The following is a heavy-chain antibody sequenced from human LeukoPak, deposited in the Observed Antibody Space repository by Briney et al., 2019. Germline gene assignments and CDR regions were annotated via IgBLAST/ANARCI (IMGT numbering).Heavy chain of an antibody. Sequence: ASVTVSCKASGYTFTSYYIHWVRQAPGQGLEWMGIINPSGGSTSYAQKFQGRVTMTRDMSTSTVYMELSSLRSEDTAVYYCARSVGGWYYFDYWGQGTLVTVSS. V-gene: IGHV1-46*01. CDR2: INPSGGST. D-gene: IGHD6-19*01. CDR1: GYTFTSYY. CDR3: ARSVGGWYYFDY. J-gene: IGHJ4*02.